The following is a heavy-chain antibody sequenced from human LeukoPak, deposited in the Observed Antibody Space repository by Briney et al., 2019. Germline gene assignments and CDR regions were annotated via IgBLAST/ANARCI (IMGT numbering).Heavy chain of an antibody. CDR2: IYYSGST. D-gene: IGHD3-10*01. CDR1: GGSISSGDYY. Sequence: SETLSLTCTVSGGSISSGDYYWSWIRQPPGKGLEWIGYIYYSGSTYYNPSLKSRVTISVDTSKNQFSLKLSSVTAADTAVYYCAGLTYYYGSGNGYWGQGTLVTVSS. CDR3: AGLTYYYGSGNGY. V-gene: IGHV4-30-4*01. J-gene: IGHJ4*02.